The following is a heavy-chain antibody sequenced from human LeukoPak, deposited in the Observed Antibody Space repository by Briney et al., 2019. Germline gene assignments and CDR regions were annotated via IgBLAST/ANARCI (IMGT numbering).Heavy chain of an antibody. Sequence: GGSLRLSCAASGFTVSSNYMNWVRQAPGKGLEWVSLIYSGGSTYYADSVKGRFTISRDNSRNTLYMQMNSLRAEDTAVYYCAKTSRRLCSSSSCYTLDSWGQGALVTVSS. CDR2: IYSGGST. V-gene: IGHV3-53*01. D-gene: IGHD2-2*02. CDR3: AKTSRRLCSSSSCYTLDS. CDR1: GFTVSSNY. J-gene: IGHJ4*02.